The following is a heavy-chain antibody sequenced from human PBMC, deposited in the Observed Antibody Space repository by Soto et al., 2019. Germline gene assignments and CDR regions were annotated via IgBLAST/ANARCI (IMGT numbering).Heavy chain of an antibody. CDR1: GYTFTGHY. J-gene: IGHJ6*02. D-gene: IGHD3-10*01. V-gene: IGHV1-2*02. CDR2: LKTDNGGT. CDR3: ARDLCPLGSGSPCPLDGMDL. Sequence: QVQLVQSGAEVKPPGASVKVSCKASGYTFTGHYMHWVRQVSGKRLEFLGWLKTDNGGTYYAPKFRGSVTFTRDTSTSTAYMELSGLHSDDAAVYFCARDLCPLGSGSPCPLDGMDLWGQGTTVAVSS.